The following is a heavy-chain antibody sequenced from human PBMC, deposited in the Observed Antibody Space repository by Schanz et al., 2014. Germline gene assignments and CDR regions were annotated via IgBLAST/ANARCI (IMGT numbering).Heavy chain of an antibody. Sequence: EVQLLESGGGLVQPGGSLRLSCAASGFSFGTYAMSWVRQAPGKGLEWVSALSEGGGGTHYADSVRGRFTISSDSSKNTLYLQMSSLRAEDTAVYYCAKSQGSSFESWGQGTLVTVSS. CDR1: GFSFGTYA. CDR3: AKSQGSSFES. J-gene: IGHJ4*02. D-gene: IGHD6-13*01. CDR2: LSEGGGGT. V-gene: IGHV3-23*01.